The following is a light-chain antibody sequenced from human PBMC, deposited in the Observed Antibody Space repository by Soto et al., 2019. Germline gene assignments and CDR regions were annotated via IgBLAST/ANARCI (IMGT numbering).Light chain of an antibody. CDR1: QSVSSSY. Sequence: ESVCSHSTGTMSMSPGERATLSCSASQSVSSSYLAWYQQKPGQAPRLLIYDASSRATGIPDRFSGSGSGTDFTLTISRLEPEDFAVYYCPLYGISLRTFGHGTKVDIK. V-gene: IGKV3-20*01. CDR3: PLYGISLRT. CDR2: DAS. J-gene: IGKJ1*01.